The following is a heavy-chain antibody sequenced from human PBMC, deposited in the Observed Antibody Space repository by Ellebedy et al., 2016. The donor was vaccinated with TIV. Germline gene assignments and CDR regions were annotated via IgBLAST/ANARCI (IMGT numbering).Heavy chain of an antibody. CDR1: DGSISTYY. J-gene: IGHJ6*02. V-gene: IGHV4-59*12. CDR3: ARGSRYYYPGMDV. CDR2: IYYSGST. Sequence: MPSETLSLTCTISDGSISTYYWTWIRQPPGEGLEYIGYIYYSGSTNYNPSLKSRLTLSIDTSKNQFSLKLRSVTAADTAVYYCARGSRYYYPGMDVWGQGAAVTVSS.